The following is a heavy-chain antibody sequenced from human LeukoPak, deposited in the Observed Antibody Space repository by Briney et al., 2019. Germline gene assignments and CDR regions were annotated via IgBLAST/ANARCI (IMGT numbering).Heavy chain of an antibody. D-gene: IGHD6-13*01. CDR2: ITAIDRST. CDR1: GFTFSSTT. J-gene: IGHJ4*02. CDR3: TKDRRGPAAGTWYFDS. V-gene: IGHV3-23*01. Sequence: GGSLRLSCVASGFTFSSTTMCWVRQAPGRGLEWVSSITAIDRSTYYADSVRGRFNISRDNSKNTVYLQLNSLRAGDAAIYYCTKDRRGPAAGTWYFDSWGQGTLVTVSS.